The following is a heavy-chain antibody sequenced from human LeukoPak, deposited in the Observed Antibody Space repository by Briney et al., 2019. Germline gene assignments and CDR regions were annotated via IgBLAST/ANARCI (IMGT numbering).Heavy chain of an antibody. V-gene: IGHV3-30*18. J-gene: IGHJ4*02. CDR2: MSSDGSDK. CDR3: AKERLGATTPNPDY. Sequence: PGGSLRLSCAASGFTFSTYGMHWVRQAPGKGLKWVAVMSSDGSDKYYTDSVKGRFTISRDNSKNTLYLQMSSLRADDTALYYCAKERLGATTPNPDYWGQGTLVTVSS. CDR1: GFTFSTYG. D-gene: IGHD1-26*01.